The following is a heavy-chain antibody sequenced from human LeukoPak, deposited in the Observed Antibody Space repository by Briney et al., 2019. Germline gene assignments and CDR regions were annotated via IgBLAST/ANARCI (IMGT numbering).Heavy chain of an antibody. CDR2: ISGSGGST. D-gene: IGHD3-22*01. J-gene: IGHJ4*02. CDR3: ARDGWRSVYYYDSSGYKSPPSDFDY. CDR1: GFTFSSYA. Sequence: GGSLRLSCAASGFTFSSYAMSWVRQAPGKGLEWVSAISGSGGSTYYADSVKGRFTISRDNARNSLYLQMTSLRAEDTAVYYRARDGWRSVYYYDSSGYKSPPSDFDYWGQGTLVTVSS. V-gene: IGHV3-23*01.